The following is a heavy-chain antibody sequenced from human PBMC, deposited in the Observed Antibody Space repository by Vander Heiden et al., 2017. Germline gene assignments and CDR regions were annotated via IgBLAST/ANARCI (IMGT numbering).Heavy chain of an antibody. CDR2: MNRRGGSA. Sequence: QVQLVQSGAEVKKPGASVKVSCQASGYSFSNYYIHWVRQAPGQGLEWMGIMNRRGGSASYAQKFQGRVSMTRDTSTNTVYMEVSNLRSEDTAVYYCARARTGDFDYWGQGTLVTVSS. CDR3: ARARTGDFDY. D-gene: IGHD7-27*01. V-gene: IGHV1-46*01. CDR1: GYSFSNYY. J-gene: IGHJ4*02.